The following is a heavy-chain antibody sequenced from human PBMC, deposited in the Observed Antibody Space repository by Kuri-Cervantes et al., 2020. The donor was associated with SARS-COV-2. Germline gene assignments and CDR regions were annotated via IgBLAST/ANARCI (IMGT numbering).Heavy chain of an antibody. J-gene: IGHJ4*02. CDR3: ATDSVFLRGYSYGYSI. V-gene: IGHV1-24*01. CDR1: GYTLTELS. D-gene: IGHD5-18*01. Sequence: ASVKVSCKVSGYTLTELSMHWVRQAPGKGLEWMGGFDPEDGETIYAQKFQGRVTMTEDTSTDTAYMELSSLRSEDTAVCYCATDSVFLRGYSYGYSIWGQGTLVTVSS. CDR2: FDPEDGET.